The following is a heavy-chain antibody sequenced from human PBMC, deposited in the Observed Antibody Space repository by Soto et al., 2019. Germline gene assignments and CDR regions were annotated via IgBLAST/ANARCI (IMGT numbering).Heavy chain of an antibody. CDR3: ARRGSGSYSDY. D-gene: IGHD3-10*01. CDR2: IYYSGST. J-gene: IGHJ4*02. CDR1: GVSISSSSYY. V-gene: IGHV4-39*01. Sequence: SDTLSLSCTVTGVSISSSSYYWGWIRQPPGKGLEWIGSIYYSGSTYYNPSLKSRVTISVDTSKDQFSLKLSSVTAADTAVYYCARRGSGSYSDYWGQGTLVTVS.